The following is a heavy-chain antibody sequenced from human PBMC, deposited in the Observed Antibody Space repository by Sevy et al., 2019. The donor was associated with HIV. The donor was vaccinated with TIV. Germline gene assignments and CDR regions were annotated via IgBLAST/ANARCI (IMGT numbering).Heavy chain of an antibody. V-gene: IGHV3-15*01. J-gene: IGHJ5*02. CDR2: IKSKNDGGSA. D-gene: IGHD3-3*01. Sequence: GGSLRLSCAASGYTFNNAWMSWVRQAPGKGLEWLGRIKSKNDGGSAEYASPVKGRFTISRDGSKRTLYLQMNRLRTEATGGYYCTGATVFGATWFDPWGQGALVTVSS. CDR1: GYTFNNAW. CDR3: TGATVFGATWFDP.